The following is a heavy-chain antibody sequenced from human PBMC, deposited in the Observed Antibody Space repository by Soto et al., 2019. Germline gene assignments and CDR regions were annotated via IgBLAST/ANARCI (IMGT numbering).Heavy chain of an antibody. Sequence: ASVKVSCKASGGTFSSYAISWVRQAPGQGPEWMGGIIPILGIANYAQKFQGRVTITADKSTSTAYMELSSLRSEDTAVYYCASLLRGDFWSGYFDYWGQGTLVTVSS. CDR1: GGTFSSYA. J-gene: IGHJ4*02. V-gene: IGHV1-69*10. D-gene: IGHD3-3*01. CDR2: IIPILGIA. CDR3: ASLLRGDFWSGYFDY.